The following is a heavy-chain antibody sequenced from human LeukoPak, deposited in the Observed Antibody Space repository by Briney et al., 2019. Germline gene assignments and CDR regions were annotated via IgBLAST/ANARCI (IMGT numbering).Heavy chain of an antibody. CDR1: GYTFTGYY. D-gene: IGHD1-26*01. V-gene: IGHV1-2*06. CDR3: ASWEVGATTGDWFDP. Sequence: ASVKVSCKASGYTFTGYYMHWVRQAPGQGLEWMGRINPNSGGTNYAQKFQGSVTMTRDTSISTAYMELSRLRSDDTAVYYCASWEVGATTGDWFDPWGQGTLVTVSS. J-gene: IGHJ5*02. CDR2: INPNSGGT.